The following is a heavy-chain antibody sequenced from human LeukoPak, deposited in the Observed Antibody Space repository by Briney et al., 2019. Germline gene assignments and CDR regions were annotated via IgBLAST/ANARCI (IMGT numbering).Heavy chain of an antibody. J-gene: IGHJ4*02. CDR2: IYYSGST. V-gene: IGHV4-39*07. D-gene: IGHD1-26*01. CDR1: GGSISSSSYY. CDR3: AMWSSARDGVLDY. Sequence: SETLSLTCTVSGGSISSSSYYWGWIRQPPGKGLEWIGSIYYSGSTYYNPSLKSRVTISVDPTKNQFSLKLSSVTAADTAVYYCAMWSSARDGVLDYWGQGTLVTVSS.